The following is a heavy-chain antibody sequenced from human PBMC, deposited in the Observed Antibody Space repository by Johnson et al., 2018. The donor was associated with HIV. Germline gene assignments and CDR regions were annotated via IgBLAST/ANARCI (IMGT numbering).Heavy chain of an antibody. D-gene: IGHD1-26*01. CDR3: AKGIGSGSYDAFDI. CDR1: GFTFSSYA. CDR2: ISGSGGST. V-gene: IGHV3-23*04. Sequence: VQLVESGGGLVQPGGSLRLSCAASGFTFSSYAMSCVRQAPGKGLEWVSAISGSGGSTYYADSVKGRFTISRDNSKNTVDLLMSSLRADDTAIYYCAKGIGSGSYDAFDIWGRGTMVTVSS. J-gene: IGHJ3*02.